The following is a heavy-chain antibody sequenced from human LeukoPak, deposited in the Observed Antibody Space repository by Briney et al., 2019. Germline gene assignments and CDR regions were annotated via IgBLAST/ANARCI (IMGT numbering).Heavy chain of an antibody. CDR1: GFTFSTYA. J-gene: IGHJ4*02. V-gene: IGHV3-23*01. CDR3: VKDRCDRTTCPEV. Sequence: GGSLRLSCTASGFTFSTYAMSWVRQAPGEGLEWVSGISGSGGSTYYTDSVKGRFTISRDNSKNTLHLQMSSLRAEETALYYCVKDRCDRTTCPEVWGQGTLVTVSS. D-gene: IGHD2-2*01. CDR2: ISGSGGST.